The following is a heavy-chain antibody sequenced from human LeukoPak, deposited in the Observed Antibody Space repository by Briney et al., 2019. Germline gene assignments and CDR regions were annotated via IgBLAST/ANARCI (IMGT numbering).Heavy chain of an antibody. CDR1: GFTFSSYE. CDR2: ISSSGNTI. J-gene: IGHJ4*02. D-gene: IGHD3-22*01. Sequence: GGSLRLSCAASGFTFSSYEMNWVRQAPGKGLEWVSYISSSGNTIYYADSVKGRFTISRDNAKNSLYLQMNSLRAEDTAIYYCARDKNYYDSSGRRKVTGYWGQGTLVTVSS. V-gene: IGHV3-48*03. CDR3: ARDKNYYDSSGRRKVTGY.